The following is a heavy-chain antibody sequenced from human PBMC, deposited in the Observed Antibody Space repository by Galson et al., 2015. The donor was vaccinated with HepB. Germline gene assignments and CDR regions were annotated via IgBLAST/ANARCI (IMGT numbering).Heavy chain of an antibody. Sequence: SVKVSCKASRYTFSDYYMHWVRQAPGQGLEWMGWINPNSGGTNYAQKLQGRVTMTRDTSISTAYMELSRLRSDDTAVYYCARQSNNWFDPWGQGTQVTVSS. CDR3: ARQSNNWFDP. J-gene: IGHJ5*02. CDR1: RYTFSDYY. V-gene: IGHV1-2*02. CDR2: INPNSGGT. D-gene: IGHD2-8*01.